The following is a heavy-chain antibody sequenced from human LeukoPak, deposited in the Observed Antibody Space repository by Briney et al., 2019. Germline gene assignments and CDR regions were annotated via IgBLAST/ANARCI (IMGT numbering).Heavy chain of an antibody. CDR1: GGSFSGYY. V-gene: IGHV4-34*01. CDR2: IDHSRTT. CDR3: ATGRNGVVPAPILGVGPWYNYHYMDV. Sequence: SETLSLTCVVYGGSFSGYYWSWIRQPPGKGLEWIGEIDHSRTTNYNPSLKSRVTMSVDTSKNQFSLMVSSVTAADTAVYYCATGRNGVVPAPILGVGPWYNYHYMDVWGKGTTVTVSS. D-gene: IGHD2-2*02. J-gene: IGHJ6*03.